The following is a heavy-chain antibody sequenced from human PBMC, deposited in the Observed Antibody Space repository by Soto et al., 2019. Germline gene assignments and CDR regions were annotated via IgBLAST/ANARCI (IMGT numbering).Heavy chain of an antibody. CDR1: GFTVSSNY. J-gene: IGHJ4*02. V-gene: IGHV3-53*04. Sequence: PGGSLRLSCAASGFTVSSNYMSWVRQAPGKGLEWVSVIYSGGSTYYADSVKGRFTISRHNSKNTLYLQMNSLRAEDTAVYYCAISAPRLRYFDWLPLDYWGQGTLVTVSS. CDR3: AISAPRLRYFDWLPLDY. D-gene: IGHD3-9*01. CDR2: IYSGGST.